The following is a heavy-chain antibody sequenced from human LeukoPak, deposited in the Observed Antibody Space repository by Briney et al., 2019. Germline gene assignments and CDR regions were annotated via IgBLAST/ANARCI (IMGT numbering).Heavy chain of an antibody. CDR1: GFSFSSYS. J-gene: IGHJ4*02. D-gene: IGHD7-27*01. Sequence: GGSLRLSCAASGFSFSSYSMNWVRQAPGKGLEWVSYLNGRSENINYADSVKGRFTISRDNAKNSLYLEMNSLRDEDTVVYYCARDLNWGFDHWGQGTLVTVSS. V-gene: IGHV3-48*02. CDR2: LNGRSENI. CDR3: ARDLNWGFDH.